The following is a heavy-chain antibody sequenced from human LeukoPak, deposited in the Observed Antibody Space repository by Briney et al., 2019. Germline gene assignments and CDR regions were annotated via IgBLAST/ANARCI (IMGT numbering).Heavy chain of an antibody. Sequence: GGSLRLSCAASGFTFSSYWMSWVRQAPGKGLEWVANIKQDGSEKYYVDSVKGRFTISRDNAKNSLYLQMNSLRAGDTAVYYCARAWGSGSPSFDYWGQGTLVTVSS. CDR2: IKQDGSEK. J-gene: IGHJ4*02. D-gene: IGHD3-10*01. CDR1: GFTFSSYW. CDR3: ARAWGSGSPSFDY. V-gene: IGHV3-7*01.